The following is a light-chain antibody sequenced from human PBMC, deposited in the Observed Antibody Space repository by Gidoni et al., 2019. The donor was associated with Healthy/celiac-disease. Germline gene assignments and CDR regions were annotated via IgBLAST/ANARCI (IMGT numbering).Light chain of an antibody. J-gene: IGLJ3*02. Sequence: QSALTQPASVSGSPGQSITISCTGTSSDVGSYNLGSWYQQHPGKAPKLMIYEGSTRPSGVSNRFSGSKSGNTASLTISGRQAEDEADYYCCSYAGSSTSYWVFGGGTKLTVL. CDR2: EGS. CDR1: SSDVGSYNL. V-gene: IGLV2-23*01. CDR3: CSYAGSSTSYWV.